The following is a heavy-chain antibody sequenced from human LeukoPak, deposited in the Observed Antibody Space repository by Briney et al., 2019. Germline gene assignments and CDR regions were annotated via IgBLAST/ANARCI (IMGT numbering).Heavy chain of an antibody. V-gene: IGHV3-23*01. Sequence: PGGSLRLSCAASGFTFSSYAMSWVRQAPGKGLEWVSTISGNGGSTSYADSVKGRFTISRDTSKNTLCLQMNSLRAEDTAVYYCAKVAAVVGPTREFDYWGQGTLVTVSS. D-gene: IGHD2-2*01. J-gene: IGHJ4*02. CDR2: ISGNGGST. CDR1: GFTFSSYA. CDR3: AKVAAVVGPTREFDY.